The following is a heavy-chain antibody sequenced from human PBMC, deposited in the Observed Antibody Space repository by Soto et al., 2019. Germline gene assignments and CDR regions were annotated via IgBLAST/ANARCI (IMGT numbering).Heavy chain of an antibody. D-gene: IGHD6-6*01. V-gene: IGHV4-39*01. CDR3: ARNGYSSSYNFDY. J-gene: IGHJ4*02. CDR1: GGSISSSSYY. Sequence: SETLSLTCTVSGGSISSSSYYWGWIRQPPGKGLEWIGSIYYSGSTYYNPSLKSRVTISVDTSKNQFSLKLSSVTAADTAVYYCARNGYSSSYNFDYWGQGTLVTVPQ. CDR2: IYYSGST.